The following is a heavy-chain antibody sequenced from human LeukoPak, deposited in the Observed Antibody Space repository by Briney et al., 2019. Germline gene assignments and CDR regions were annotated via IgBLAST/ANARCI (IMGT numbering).Heavy chain of an antibody. CDR3: ARGRVDTAMVHFDY. V-gene: IGHV3-11*01. D-gene: IGHD5-18*01. CDR2: ISSSGSTI. CDR1: GFTFSDYY. Sequence: GGSLRLSCAAPGFTFSDYYMSWIRQAPGKGLEWVSYISSSGSTIYYADSVKGRFTISRDNAKNSLYLQMNSLRAEDTAVYYCARGRVDTAMVHFDYWGQGTLVTVSS. J-gene: IGHJ4*02.